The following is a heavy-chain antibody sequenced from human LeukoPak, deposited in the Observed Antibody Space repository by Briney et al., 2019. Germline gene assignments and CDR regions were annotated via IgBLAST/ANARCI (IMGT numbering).Heavy chain of an antibody. D-gene: IGHD6-19*01. CDR1: GFTISSYW. Sequence: GGSLRLSCGATGFTISSYWTHWVRQAPGKGLVWVSRINGDGSSTTYADSVKGRFTISRDNAKNTLYLQMNSLRAEDTAVYYCVLDSGWHDSHWGQGTLVTVSS. CDR2: INGDGSST. V-gene: IGHV3-74*03. CDR3: VLDSGWHDSH. J-gene: IGHJ4*02.